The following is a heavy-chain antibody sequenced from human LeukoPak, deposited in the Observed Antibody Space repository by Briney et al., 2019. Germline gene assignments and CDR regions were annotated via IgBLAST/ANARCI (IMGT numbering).Heavy chain of an antibody. V-gene: IGHV4-39*01. CDR2: IHYSENT. Sequence: PTETLSLTCTVSGGSISSRPYYWGWIRQPPGKGLEWIGSIHYSENTYQNPSLKSRVTISVDTSKNQISLKLRSVTAADTAVYYCARGTQEGLGSSSWYIWFDPWGQGTLVTVSS. CDR3: ARGTQEGLGSSSWYIWFDP. D-gene: IGHD6-13*01. J-gene: IGHJ5*02. CDR1: GGSISSRPYY.